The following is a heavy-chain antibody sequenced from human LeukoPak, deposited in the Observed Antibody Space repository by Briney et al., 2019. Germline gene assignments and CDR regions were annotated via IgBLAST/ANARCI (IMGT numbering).Heavy chain of an antibody. J-gene: IGHJ5*02. CDR1: GGSISSGDYY. D-gene: IGHD2-2*01. Sequence: SETLSLTCTVSGGSISSGDYYWSWIRQPPGKGLEWIGFIYYSGSTYYNPSLKSRVTISVDTSKNQFSLKLSSVTAADTAVYYCARDVDCSSISSPNWFDPWGQGTLVTVSS. CDR3: ARDVDCSSISSPNWFDP. CDR2: IYYSGST. V-gene: IGHV4-30-4*08.